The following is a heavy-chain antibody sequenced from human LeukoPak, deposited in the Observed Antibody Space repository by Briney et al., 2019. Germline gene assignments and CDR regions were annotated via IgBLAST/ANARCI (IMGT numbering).Heavy chain of an antibody. CDR3: ARAEGDKYDY. J-gene: IGHJ4*02. D-gene: IGHD1-14*01. V-gene: IGHV3-21*01. CDR2: ISSSSSYI. CDR1: GFTFSSYS. Sequence: GGSLRLSCAASGFTFSSYSMNWVRQAPGKGLEWVSSISSSSSYIYYADSVKGRFTISRGNAKNSLYLQMNSLRAEDTAVYYCARAEGDKYDYWGQGTLVTVSS.